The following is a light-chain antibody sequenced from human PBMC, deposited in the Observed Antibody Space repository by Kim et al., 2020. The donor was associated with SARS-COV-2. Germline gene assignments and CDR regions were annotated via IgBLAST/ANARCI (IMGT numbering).Light chain of an antibody. CDR3: QQYDAPPFT. CDR2: DAA. Sequence: GDRVTITCQTSEDVSDYFNWYHQKPGEAPKVLIRDAANLESGVPSRFSRGGYGTEFSLTISSVQPEDMGTYYCQQYDAPPFTFGQGTRLEIK. CDR1: EDVSDY. J-gene: IGKJ5*01. V-gene: IGKV1-33*01.